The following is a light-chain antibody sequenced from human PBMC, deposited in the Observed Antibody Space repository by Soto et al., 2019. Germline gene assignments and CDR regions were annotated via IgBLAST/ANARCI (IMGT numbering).Light chain of an antibody. V-gene: IGLV1-51*01. CDR3: GTWDSSLSAGV. Sequence: SVLTQPPSVSAAPGQKVTISCSGSSSNIGNNYVSWYQQLPGTAPKLLISDNNKRPSGIPDRFSGSKSGTSATLDITGLQTGDEADYYCGTWDSSLSAGVFGGGTKVTVL. J-gene: IGLJ3*02. CDR1: SSNIGNNY. CDR2: DNN.